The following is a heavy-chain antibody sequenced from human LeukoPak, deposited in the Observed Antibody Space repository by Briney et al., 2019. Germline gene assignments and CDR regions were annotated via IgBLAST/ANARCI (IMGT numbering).Heavy chain of an antibody. CDR3: VSFYETC. V-gene: IGHV3-74*01. J-gene: IGHJ4*02. CDR2: INSDGSST. CDR1: GFTFSSHW. D-gene: IGHD2/OR15-2a*01. Sequence: GGSLRLSCAASGFTFSSHWMHWVRQAPGKGLVWVSRINSDGSSTDYADSVKGRFTISRDNTKNTVYLQMNSLRAEDTAVYYCVSFYETCWGRGTLVTVSS.